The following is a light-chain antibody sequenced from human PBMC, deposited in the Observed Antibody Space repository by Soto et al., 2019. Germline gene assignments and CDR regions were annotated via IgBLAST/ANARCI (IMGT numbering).Light chain of an antibody. CDR3: QQYNRSPWT. Sequence: DIQRTQSPSTLSASVGDRVTITCRASQSISNWLAWYQQKPGKAPKLLIYYASSLASGVPTRFSGSGSGTEYTLTISSLQPVDFATYYCQQYNRSPWTFGQGTKVEIK. CDR2: YAS. CDR1: QSISNW. V-gene: IGKV1-5*01. J-gene: IGKJ1*01.